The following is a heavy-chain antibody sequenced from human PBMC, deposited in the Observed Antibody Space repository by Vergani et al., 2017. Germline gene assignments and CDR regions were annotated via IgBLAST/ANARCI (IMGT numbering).Heavy chain of an antibody. J-gene: IGHJ4*02. D-gene: IGHD3-22*01. CDR3: AKDPYYYDSSGQSFDY. Sequence: EVQLVESGGGVVRPGGSLRLSCAASGFTFDDYGMSWVRQAPGKGLEWVSAISGSGGSTYYADSVKGRFTISRDNSKNTLYLQMNSLRAEDTAVYYCAKDPYYYDSSGQSFDYWGQGTLVTVSS. V-gene: IGHV3-23*04. CDR2: ISGSGGST. CDR1: GFTFDDYG.